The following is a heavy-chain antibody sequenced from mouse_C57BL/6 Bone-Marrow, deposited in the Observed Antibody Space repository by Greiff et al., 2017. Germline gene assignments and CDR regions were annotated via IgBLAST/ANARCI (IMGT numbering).Heavy chain of an antibody. CDR2: VDPSDSYT. Sequence: QVQLQQSGAELVMPGASVKLSCKASGYTFTSYWMHWVKQRPGQGLEWIGEVDPSDSYTNYNQKFKGKATLNVDKSSSTAYMQLLILTSVVSAVYFCARCYGYYWYFDVWGTGTTVTVSS. V-gene: IGHV1-69*01. CDR1: GYTFTSYW. CDR3: ARCYGYYWYFDV. J-gene: IGHJ1*03. D-gene: IGHD2-2*01.